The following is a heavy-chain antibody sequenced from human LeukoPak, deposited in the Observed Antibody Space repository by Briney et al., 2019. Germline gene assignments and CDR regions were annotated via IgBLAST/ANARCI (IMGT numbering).Heavy chain of an antibody. J-gene: IGHJ6*02. V-gene: IGHV4-59*01. CDR1: GGSISSYY. CDR2: IYYSGST. CDR3: ASFPFYYYYGMDV. Sequence: SETLSLTCTVSGGSISSYYWSWIRQPPGKGLEWIGYIYYSGSTNYNPSLRSRVTISVDTSKNQFSLKLSSVTAADTAVYYCASFPFYYYYGMDVWGQGTTVTVSS.